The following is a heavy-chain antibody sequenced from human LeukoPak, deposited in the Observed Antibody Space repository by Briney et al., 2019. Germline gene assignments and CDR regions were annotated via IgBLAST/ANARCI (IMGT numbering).Heavy chain of an antibody. D-gene: IGHD5-18*01. J-gene: IGHJ4*02. CDR1: GYTVSSNS. CDR3: ARVAYIYGYSQGFDC. Sequence: PGGSLRLSCTVSGYTVSSNSMSWVRQAPGKGLEWVSFIYSDNTHYSDSVKGRFTISRDNSKNTLYLQMNSLRAEDTAVYYCARVAYIYGYSQGFDCWGQGTLVTVSS. V-gene: IGHV3-53*01. CDR2: IYSDNT.